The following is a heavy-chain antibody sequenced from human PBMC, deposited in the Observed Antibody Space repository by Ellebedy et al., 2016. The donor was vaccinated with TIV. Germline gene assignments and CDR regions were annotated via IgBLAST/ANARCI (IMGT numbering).Heavy chain of an antibody. D-gene: IGHD1-14*01. CDR2: FSGRSGNT. J-gene: IGHJ4*02. Sequence: GESLKISCAASGITLSSYAMSWVRQAPGKGLEWVSTFSGRSGNTYYADSVKGRFTISRDNSKNTLELQMDSLRAEDTAVYYCATAETRYGRGEYWGQGTLVTVSS. CDR3: ATAETRYGRGEY. CDR1: GITLSSYA. V-gene: IGHV3-23*01.